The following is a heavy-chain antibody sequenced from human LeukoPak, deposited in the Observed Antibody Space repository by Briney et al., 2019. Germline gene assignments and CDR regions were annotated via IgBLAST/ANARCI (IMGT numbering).Heavy chain of an antibody. V-gene: IGHV4-34*01. CDR2: INHSGST. CDR3: ASDPSGYFNY. Sequence: SETLSLTCAVYGGSFSGYYWSWIRQPQGKGLEWIGEINHSGSTNYNPSLKSRVTISVDTSKNQFSLKLSSVTAADTAVYYCASDPSGYFNYWGQGTLVTVSS. CDR1: GGSFSGYY. J-gene: IGHJ4*02. D-gene: IGHD3-22*01.